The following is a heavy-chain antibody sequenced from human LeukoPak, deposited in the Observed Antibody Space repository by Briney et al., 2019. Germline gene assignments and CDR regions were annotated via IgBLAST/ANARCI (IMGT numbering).Heavy chain of an antibody. V-gene: IGHV4-4*07. CDR3: ARSQRRYSSSWYWDY. Sequence: PSETLSLTCTVSGVSISSYYWSWIRQPAGKGLECIGRISTSGSTNYNPSLKSRVTMSVDTSKNQFSLKLSSVTAADTAVYYCARSQRRYSSSWYWDYWGQGTLVTVSS. D-gene: IGHD6-13*01. J-gene: IGHJ4*02. CDR2: ISTSGST. CDR1: GVSISSYY.